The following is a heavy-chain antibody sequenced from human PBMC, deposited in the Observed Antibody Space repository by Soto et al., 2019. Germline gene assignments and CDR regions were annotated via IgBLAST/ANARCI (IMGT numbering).Heavy chain of an antibody. CDR3: APIHYGSGIQDDAFDI. CDR2: IYWDDDK. V-gene: IGHV2-5*02. Sequence: QITLKESGPTLVKPTQTLTLTCTFSGFSLSTSGVGVGWIRQPPGKALEWLALIYWDDDKRYSPSLKSRLTITKDTSKNQVVLTMTNMDPVDTATYYCAPIHYGSGIQDDAFDIWGQGTMVTVSS. J-gene: IGHJ3*02. D-gene: IGHD3-10*01. CDR1: GFSLSTSGVG.